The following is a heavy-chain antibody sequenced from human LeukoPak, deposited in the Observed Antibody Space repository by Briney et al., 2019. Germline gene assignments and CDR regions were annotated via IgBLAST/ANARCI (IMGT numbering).Heavy chain of an antibody. CDR1: GFTFNSYT. CDR3: ARESRYSSSSPLGYYYYMDV. J-gene: IGHJ6*03. D-gene: IGHD6-6*01. CDR2: ISDSGYST. V-gene: IGHV3-23*01. Sequence: GGSLRLSCAASGFTFNSYTMSWVRQAPGKGLEWVSAISDSGYSTYYADSVKGRFTISRDRSKNTVYLQMNSLRAEDTAVYYCARESRYSSSSPLGYYYYMDVWGKGTTVTVSS.